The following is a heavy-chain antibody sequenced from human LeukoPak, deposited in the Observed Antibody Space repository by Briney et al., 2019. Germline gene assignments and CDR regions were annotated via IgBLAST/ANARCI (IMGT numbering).Heavy chain of an antibody. CDR1: GGTFSSYA. D-gene: IGHD6-13*01. V-gene: IGHV1-18*01. CDR2: INVHNGNT. Sequence: GASVKVSCKASGGTFSSYAISWVRQAPGQGLEWMGRINVHNGNTKYAQKFQGRVTMTTDTATSTAYMELRSLRSDDTAVYYCARDSAIAADNVADYWGQGTLVTVSS. CDR3: ARDSAIAADNVADY. J-gene: IGHJ4*02.